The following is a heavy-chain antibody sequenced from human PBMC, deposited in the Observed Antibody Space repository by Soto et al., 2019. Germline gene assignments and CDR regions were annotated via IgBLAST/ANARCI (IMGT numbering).Heavy chain of an antibody. J-gene: IGHJ6*02. CDR1: GVTFSSYA. Sequence: GGSLRLSCAASGVTFSSYAMSWVRQAPGKGLEWVSAISGSGGSTYYADSVKGRFTISRDNSKNTLYLQMNSLRAEDTAVYYCAKGSAPRPDYYGSGSPSYYYYYGMDVWGQGTTVTVSS. D-gene: IGHD3-10*01. CDR3: AKGSAPRPDYYGSGSPSYYYYYGMDV. CDR2: ISGSGGST. V-gene: IGHV3-23*01.